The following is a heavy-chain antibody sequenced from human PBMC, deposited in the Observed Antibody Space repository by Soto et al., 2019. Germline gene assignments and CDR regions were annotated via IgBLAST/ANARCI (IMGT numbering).Heavy chain of an antibody. V-gene: IGHV1-69*04. CDR3: ARDQYCTKECIAAAGYFDY. D-gene: IGHD6-13*01. Sequence: SVKVSCKTSGGTFNTYPISWVRQAPGQGLEWMGTIIPILDIANYAQKFQGRVTITADKSTSTAYMELSSLESEDTAVYYCARDQYCTKECIAAAGYFDYWGQGTLVTVSS. CDR2: IIPILDIA. J-gene: IGHJ4*02. CDR1: GGTFNTYP.